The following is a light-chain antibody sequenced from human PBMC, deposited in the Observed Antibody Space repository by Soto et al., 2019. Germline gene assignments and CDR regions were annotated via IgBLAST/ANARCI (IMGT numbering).Light chain of an antibody. CDR2: RDS. CDR3: QVWDSSPARV. J-gene: IGLJ3*02. Sequence: SYELTQPLSVSVALGQTARITCGGNNIGSKNVHWYQQKPGQAPVLVIYRDSNRPSGIPERFSGSNSGNTATLTISRAQAGDEADYYCQVWDSSPARVFGVGTQLTVL. V-gene: IGLV3-9*01. CDR1: NIGSKN.